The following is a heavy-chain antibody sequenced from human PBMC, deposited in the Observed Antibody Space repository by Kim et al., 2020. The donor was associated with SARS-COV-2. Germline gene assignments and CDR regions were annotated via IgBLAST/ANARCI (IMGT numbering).Heavy chain of an antibody. CDR3: ASATQTVDTAMAPGYYYYYGMDV. J-gene: IGHJ6*02. CDR1: GGSISSSNW. V-gene: IGHV4-4*02. CDR2: IYHSGST. D-gene: IGHD5-18*01. Sequence: SETLSLTCAVSGGSISSSNWWSWVRQPPGKGLEWIGEIYHSGSTNYNPSLKSRVTISVDKSKNQFSLKLSSVTAADTAVYYCASATQTVDTAMAPGYYYYYGMDVWGQGTTVTVSS.